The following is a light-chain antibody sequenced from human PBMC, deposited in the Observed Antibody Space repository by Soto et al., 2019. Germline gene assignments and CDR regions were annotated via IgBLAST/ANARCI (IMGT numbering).Light chain of an antibody. Sequence: QSALAQPASVSGSPGQSITIFCTGTSSDVGSYNYVSWYQQHPGRAPKLMIYDVTNRPSGVSNRFSGSKSGSTASLTISGLQAEDEADYFCTSSTTSSTYVFGTGTKVTVL. CDR3: TSSTTSSTYV. J-gene: IGLJ1*01. V-gene: IGLV2-14*03. CDR1: SSDVGSYNY. CDR2: DVT.